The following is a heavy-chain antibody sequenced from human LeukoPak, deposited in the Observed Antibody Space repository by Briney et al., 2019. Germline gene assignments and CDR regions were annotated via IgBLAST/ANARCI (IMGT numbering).Heavy chain of an antibody. J-gene: IGHJ4*02. CDR2: IWYDGSTK. CDR1: GFIFSGSA. CDR3: ARDENYYDSSGQEPFDY. V-gene: IGHV3-33*08. Sequence: GGSLRLSCAASGFIFSGSAMHWVRQAPGKGLEWVAVIWYDGSTKYYADSVKGRFTISRDNSKNTLYLQMNSLRAEDTAVYYCARDENYYDSSGQEPFDYWGQGTLVTVSS. D-gene: IGHD3-22*01.